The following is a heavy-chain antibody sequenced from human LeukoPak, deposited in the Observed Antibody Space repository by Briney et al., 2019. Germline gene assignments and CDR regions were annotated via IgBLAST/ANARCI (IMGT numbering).Heavy chain of an antibody. J-gene: IGHJ4*02. D-gene: IGHD4-11*01. CDR1: GFIFNHHA. CDR2: IWSDKSNR. CDR3: AKDAQRGFDYSNSLEY. Sequence: GGSLRLSCAASGFIFNHHAMHWVRQAPGKGLQWVAVIWSDKSNRFYADSARGRFTISRDDSRKTVYLQMERLTAEDTAIYYCAKDAQRGFDYSNSLEYWGQGALVTVAS. V-gene: IGHV3-33*06.